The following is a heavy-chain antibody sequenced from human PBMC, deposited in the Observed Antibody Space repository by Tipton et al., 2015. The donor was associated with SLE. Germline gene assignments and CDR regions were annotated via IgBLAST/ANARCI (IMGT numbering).Heavy chain of an antibody. CDR1: GFTFSDYY. J-gene: IGHJ3*02. D-gene: IGHD6-19*01. CDR3: ARDSTSPGWAFDI. Sequence: SLRLSCAASGFTFSDYYMNWIRQAPGKGLEWLSYISSSGSAIYYADSVKGRFTISRDNAKNSLYLQTNNLRAEDTAVYYCARDSTSPGWAFDIWGQGTMVTVSS. V-gene: IGHV3-11*04. CDR2: ISSSGSAI.